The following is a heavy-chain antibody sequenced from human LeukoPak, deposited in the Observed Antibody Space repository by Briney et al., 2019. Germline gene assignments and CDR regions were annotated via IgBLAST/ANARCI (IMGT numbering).Heavy chain of an antibody. J-gene: IGHJ4*02. CDR1: GSTLTEFS. Sequence: ASVKVSCKLSGSTLTEFSMHWVRQAPGKGLEWMGGYGPEDGETIYAQSFQGRVTMTDDSSTDTVYLDLSSLRSEDTAMYYCATDNFEYWGQGTQVTVSS. V-gene: IGHV1-24*01. CDR3: ATDNFEY. CDR2: YGPEDGET.